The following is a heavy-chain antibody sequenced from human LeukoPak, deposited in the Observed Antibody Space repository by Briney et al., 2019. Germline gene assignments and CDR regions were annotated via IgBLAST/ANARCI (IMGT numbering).Heavy chain of an antibody. CDR2: INPNTGDA. D-gene: IGHD3-10*01. J-gene: IGHJ5*02. CDR3: ARDRGEMWYGKLFPWFDT. V-gene: IGHV1-2*02. CDR1: GYTFTGYH. Sequence: GASVKVSCKASGYTFTGYHVRYIRQAPGQGLEWLGWINPNTGDAEYAEKFQGRVTMTRDMSITTVYLELGRLTSDDTAMYYCARDRGEMWYGKLFPWFDTWGQGTLVTVSS.